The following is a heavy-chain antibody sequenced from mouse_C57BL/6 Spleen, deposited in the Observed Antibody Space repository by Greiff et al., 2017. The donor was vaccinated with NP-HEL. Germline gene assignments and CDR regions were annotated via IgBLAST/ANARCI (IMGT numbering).Heavy chain of an antibody. CDR1: GFTFSSYA. D-gene: IGHD1-1*01. Sequence: DVMLVESGGGLVKPGGSLKLSCAASGFTFSSYAMSWVRQTPEKRLEWVATISDGGSYTYYPDNVKGRFTISRDNAKNNLYLQMSHLKSEDTAMYYCARAPSSTVAFDYWGQGTTLTVSS. CDR3: ARAPSSTVAFDY. J-gene: IGHJ2*01. V-gene: IGHV5-4*03. CDR2: ISDGGSYT.